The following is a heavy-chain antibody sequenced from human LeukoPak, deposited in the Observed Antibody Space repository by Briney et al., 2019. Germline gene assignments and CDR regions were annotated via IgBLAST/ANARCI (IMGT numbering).Heavy chain of an antibody. CDR1: GYSFTSYW. D-gene: IGHD6-6*01. J-gene: IGHJ4*02. Sequence: GEPLKISCKGSGYSFTSYWIGWVRQMPGKDLKWMGIIYPGDSDTRYSPSFQGQVTISADKSISTAYLQWSSLKAADTAVYYCAKTYSSSSNFDYWGQGTLVTVSS. CDR3: AKTYSSSSNFDY. CDR2: IYPGDSDT. V-gene: IGHV5-51*01.